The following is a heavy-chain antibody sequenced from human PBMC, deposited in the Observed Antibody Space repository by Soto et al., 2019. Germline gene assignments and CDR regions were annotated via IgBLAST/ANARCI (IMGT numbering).Heavy chain of an antibody. CDR2: ISAYNGNT. D-gene: IGHD6-19*01. Sequence: QVQLVQSGAEVKKPGASVKVSCKASGYTFTSYGISWVRQAPGQGLEWMGWISAYNGNTNYAQKLQGRVTMTTDTSTSTDYMELRSLRSDDTAVYYCARDRGSSGWPYYYYYGMDVWGQGTTVTVSS. V-gene: IGHV1-18*01. CDR3: ARDRGSSGWPYYYYYGMDV. CDR1: GYTFTSYG. J-gene: IGHJ6*02.